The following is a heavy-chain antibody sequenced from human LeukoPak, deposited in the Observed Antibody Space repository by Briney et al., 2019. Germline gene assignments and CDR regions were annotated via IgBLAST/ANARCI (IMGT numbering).Heavy chain of an antibody. CDR1: GFTFSSYT. CDR3: ARVLGMYSSSWPSDY. J-gene: IGHJ4*02. Sequence: TGGSLRLSCAASGFTFSSYTMNWVRQAPGKGPEWVSYISSSSTIYYADSVEGRFIISRDNAKNSLYLQMNSLGAEDTALYYCARVLGMYSSSWPSDYWGQGTLVTVSS. CDR2: ISSSSTI. V-gene: IGHV3-48*04. D-gene: IGHD6-13*01.